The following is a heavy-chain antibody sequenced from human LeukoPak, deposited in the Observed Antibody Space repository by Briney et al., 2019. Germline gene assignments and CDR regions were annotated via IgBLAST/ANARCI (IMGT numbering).Heavy chain of an antibody. V-gene: IGHV1-69*13. CDR1: GGTFRSYA. CDR3: AIFQGTYGDNDNDF. Sequence: SVKVSCKASGGTFRSYAINWVRQAPGKGLEWMGGIIPMINTPKYGQRFQGRVTITADDSSSTGYMEKSSLRSEDTAVYFCAIFQGTYGDNDNDFWGQGTLVTVSS. J-gene: IGHJ4*02. CDR2: IIPMINTP. D-gene: IGHD4-17*01.